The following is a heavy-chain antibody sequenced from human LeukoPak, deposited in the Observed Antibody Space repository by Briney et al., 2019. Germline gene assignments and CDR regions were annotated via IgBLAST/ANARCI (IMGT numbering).Heavy chain of an antibody. V-gene: IGHV4-34*01. CDR3: ARSHGSGSYYNLNDY. Sequence: SETLSLTCAVYGGSFSGYYWSWIRQPPGKGLEWIGEINHSGSTNYNPSLKSRVTISVDTFKNQFSLKLSSVTAADTAVYYCARSHGSGSYYNLNDYWGQGTLVTVSS. J-gene: IGHJ4*02. CDR1: GGSFSGYY. D-gene: IGHD3-10*01. CDR2: INHSGST.